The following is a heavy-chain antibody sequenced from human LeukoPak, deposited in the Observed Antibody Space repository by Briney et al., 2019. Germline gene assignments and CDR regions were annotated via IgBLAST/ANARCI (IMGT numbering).Heavy chain of an antibody. D-gene: IGHD4-17*01. V-gene: IGHV3-30-3*01. J-gene: IGHJ4*02. CDR1: GFAFRRCA. Sequence: GSLRLSCAASGFAFRRCAMHWVRQAPGKGLEWVAVISYDGSNKYYADSVKGRFTISRDNSKNSLYLQVNSLRAEDTAVYYCTRNDYGDYYFDYWGQGSLVTVSS. CDR2: ISYDGSNK. CDR3: TRNDYGDYYFDY.